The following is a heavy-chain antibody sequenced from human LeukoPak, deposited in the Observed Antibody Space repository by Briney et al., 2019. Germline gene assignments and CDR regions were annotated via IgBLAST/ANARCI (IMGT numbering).Heavy chain of an antibody. Sequence: ASVKVSCKASNYTFTSYGINWVRQAPGQGLEWMGWISAYNGNTNYAQKLQGRVTMTTDTSTSTAYMELRSLRSDDTAVYYCARGYDSSGYYSLDYWGQGTLVTVSS. V-gene: IGHV1-18*01. D-gene: IGHD3-22*01. CDR1: NYTFTSYG. J-gene: IGHJ4*02. CDR3: ARGYDSSGYYSLDY. CDR2: ISAYNGNT.